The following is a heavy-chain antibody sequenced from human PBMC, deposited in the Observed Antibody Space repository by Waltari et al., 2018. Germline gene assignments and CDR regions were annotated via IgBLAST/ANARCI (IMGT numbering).Heavy chain of an antibody. CDR2: ISGSGGST. CDR1: GFTFSSYA. D-gene: IGHD4-17*01. J-gene: IGHJ4*02. V-gene: IGHV3-23*01. Sequence: EVQLLESGGGLVQPGGSLTLSCAASGFTFSSYAMSWVRQAPGKGLEWVSVISGSGGSTYYSGSVKGRFTISRDNSKNTLYLQMSSLRAEDTAVYFCARDRYGDYSFDSWGQATLVTVSS. CDR3: ARDRYGDYSFDS.